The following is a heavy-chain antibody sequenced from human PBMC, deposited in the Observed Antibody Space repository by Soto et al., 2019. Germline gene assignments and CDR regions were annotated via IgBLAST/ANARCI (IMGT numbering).Heavy chain of an antibody. CDR2: ISSSSSTI. D-gene: IGHD2-15*01. V-gene: IGHV3-48*02. Sequence: GGSLRLSCAASGFTFSSYSMNWVRQAPGKGLEWVSYISSSSSTIYYADSVKGRFTISRDNAKNSLYLQMNSLIDEDTAVYYCARDGDIVVVVAATDYYYYYGMDVWGQGTTVTVSS. CDR1: GFTFSSYS. J-gene: IGHJ6*02. CDR3: ARDGDIVVVVAATDYYYYYGMDV.